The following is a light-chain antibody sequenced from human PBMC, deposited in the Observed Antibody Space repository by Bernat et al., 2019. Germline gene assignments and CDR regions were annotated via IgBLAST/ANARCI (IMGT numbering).Light chain of an antibody. CDR1: QGIRNQ. J-gene: IGKJ1*01. V-gene: IGKV1-17*01. CDR2: TAY. Sequence: DIQMTQSPSSLSASVGDRVTITCRASQGIRNQLGGYQQKPGKAPKRLIYTAYNVQSGVPSRFSGTGYGTEFTLTISSLQPEDFATYYCLQHYDFPWTFGQGPKVDIK. CDR3: LQHYDFPWT.